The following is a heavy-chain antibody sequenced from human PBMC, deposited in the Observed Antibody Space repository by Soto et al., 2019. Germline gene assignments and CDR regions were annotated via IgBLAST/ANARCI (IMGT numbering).Heavy chain of an antibody. CDR3: SKDQAKGGYTSYWYRIDF. CDR2: IRGSGTST. Sequence: KRLEWVSAIRGSGTSTYYADSVRGRFTISRASSKNSLYLQMNSLRADDTAVYYCSKDQAKGGYTSYWYRIDFWG. J-gene: IGHJ6*01. V-gene: IGHV3-23*01. D-gene: IGHD6-13*01.